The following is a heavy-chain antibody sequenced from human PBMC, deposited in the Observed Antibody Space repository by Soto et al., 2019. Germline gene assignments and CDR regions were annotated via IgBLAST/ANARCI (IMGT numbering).Heavy chain of an antibody. D-gene: IGHD6-19*01. Sequence: EVQLVESGGGLVQPGGSLRLSCAASGFTFSSYWMSWVRQAPGKGLEWVANIKQDGSEKYYVDSVKGRFTISRDNAKNSLYLQMNSLRAEDTAVYYCAREIVEGLVRGPAKDWGQGTLVTVSS. CDR1: GFTFSSYW. CDR3: AREIVEGLVRGPAKD. V-gene: IGHV3-7*05. CDR2: IKQDGSEK. J-gene: IGHJ4*02.